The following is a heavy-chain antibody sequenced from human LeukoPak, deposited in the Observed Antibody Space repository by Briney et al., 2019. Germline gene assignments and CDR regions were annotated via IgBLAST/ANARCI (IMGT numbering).Heavy chain of an antibody. D-gene: IGHD2-2*01. CDR1: GGTFSSYA. CDR3: AIDDGRKDQLLSDY. Sequence: GASVKVSCKASGGTFSSYAISWVRQAPGQGLEWMGRIIPILGIANYAQKFQGRATITADKSTSTAYMELSSLRSEDTAVYYCAIDDGRKDQLLSDYWGQGTLVTVSS. J-gene: IGHJ4*02. CDR2: IIPILGIA. V-gene: IGHV1-69*04.